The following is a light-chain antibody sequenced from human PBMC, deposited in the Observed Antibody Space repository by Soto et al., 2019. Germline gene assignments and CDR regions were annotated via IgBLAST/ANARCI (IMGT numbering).Light chain of an antibody. CDR1: QSITNN. Sequence: DIQMTQSPSSLSASERERVTIACRASQSITNNLNWYQQKPGRAPKLLIYRVSNLQSGVPPRFSGSGSGTDFTLTISSLQPEDFASYYCQQSYNTPITFGQGTRLEIK. J-gene: IGKJ5*01. V-gene: IGKV1-39*01. CDR3: QQSYNTPIT. CDR2: RVS.